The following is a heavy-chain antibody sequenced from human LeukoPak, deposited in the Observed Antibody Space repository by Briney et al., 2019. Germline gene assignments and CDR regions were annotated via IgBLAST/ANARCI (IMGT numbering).Heavy chain of an antibody. CDR1: GSIFTSYW. CDR3: AGSIAADPCGDP. V-gene: IGHV5-10-1*01. J-gene: IGHJ5*02. D-gene: IGHD6-6*01. CDR2: IDPSDSYT. Sequence: KSGTSLQISCKGSGSIFTSYWINWVRQLPGKGLEWMGRIDPSDSYTNYSPSFQGHVTISADKSISTAYLQWSSLTASDTAMYYCAGSIAADPCGDPWGQGTLVTVSS.